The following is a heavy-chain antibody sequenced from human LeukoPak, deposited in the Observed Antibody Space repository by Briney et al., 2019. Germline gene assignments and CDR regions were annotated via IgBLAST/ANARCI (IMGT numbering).Heavy chain of an antibody. V-gene: IGHV3-9*01. D-gene: IGHD6-19*01. CDR2: ISWNSGTI. CDR3: ARAYKDRSLAGKKEFFQH. Sequence: PGRSLRLSCAASGFTFDNYAMNWVRQVPGKGLEWISLISWNSGTIGYADSVKGRFTISRDNANNFLYLQMSSLRAEDTALYYCARAYKDRSLAGKKEFFQHWGQGTLVTVSS. J-gene: IGHJ1*01. CDR1: GFTFDNYA.